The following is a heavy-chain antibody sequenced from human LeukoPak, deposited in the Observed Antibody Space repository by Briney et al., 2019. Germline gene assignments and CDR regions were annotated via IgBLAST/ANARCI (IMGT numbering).Heavy chain of an antibody. V-gene: IGHV3-21*01. CDR1: GFTFSNYK. CDR3: AKDLGYYDSSGYGY. D-gene: IGHD3-22*01. Sequence: PGGSLRLSCAASGFTFSNYKMNWVRQAPGKGLEWVSSISSSSSYIYYADSVKGRFTISRDNSKNTLYLQMNSLRAEDTAVYYCAKDLGYYDSSGYGYWGQGTLVTVSS. J-gene: IGHJ4*02. CDR2: ISSSSSYI.